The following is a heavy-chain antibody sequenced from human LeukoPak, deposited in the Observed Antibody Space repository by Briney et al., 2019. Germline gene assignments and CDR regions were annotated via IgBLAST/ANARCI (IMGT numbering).Heavy chain of an antibody. CDR2: INPNSGGT. CDR3: AHGYSYGT. CDR1: GGTFSSYA. J-gene: IGHJ5*02. V-gene: IGHV1-2*02. D-gene: IGHD5-18*01. Sequence: ASVKVSCKASGGTFSSYAISWVRQAPGQGLEWMGWINPNSGGTNYAQKFQGRVTMTRDTSISTAYMELSRLRSDDTAVYYCAHGYSYGTWGQGTLVTVSS.